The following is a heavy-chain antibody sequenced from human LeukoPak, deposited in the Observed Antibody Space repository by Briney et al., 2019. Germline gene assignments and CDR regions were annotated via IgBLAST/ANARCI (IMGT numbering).Heavy chain of an antibody. CDR2: ISGSGGST. CDR1: GFTFSTYT. CDR3: AKDLYYDILTDYPSFDY. Sequence: PGGSLRLSRAASGFTFSTYTMSWVRKAPGKGLEWVSAISGSGGSTYYADSVKGRFTISRDNSKNTLYLQMNSLRAEDTAVYYCAKDLYYDILTDYPSFDYWGQGTLVTVSS. D-gene: IGHD3-9*01. J-gene: IGHJ4*02. V-gene: IGHV3-23*01.